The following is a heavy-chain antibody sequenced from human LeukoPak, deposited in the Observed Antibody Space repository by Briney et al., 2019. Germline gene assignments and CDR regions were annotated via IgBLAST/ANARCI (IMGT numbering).Heavy chain of an antibody. D-gene: IGHD4-23*01. Sequence: SETLSVTCTVSGGSLRSYYWSWIRQAPGKGLEWIGFISYSAYTSYTPSLKSRVAISVDTSQSQFSLRLTSMTAADTAIYYCARGRNDNGGMFFDSWAQGTLVTVST. J-gene: IGHJ4*02. CDR1: GGSLRSYY. CDR3: ARGRNDNGGMFFDS. V-gene: IGHV4-59*01. CDR2: ISYSAYT.